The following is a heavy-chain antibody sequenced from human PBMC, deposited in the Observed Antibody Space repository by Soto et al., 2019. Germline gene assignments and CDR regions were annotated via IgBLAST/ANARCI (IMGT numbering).Heavy chain of an antibody. V-gene: IGHV4-31*03. CDR3: ARDLGGSSWYLSSYYYYGMDV. CDR2: IYYSGST. D-gene: IGHD6-13*01. Sequence: QVQLQESGPGLVKPSQTLSLTCTVSGGSISSGGYYWSWIRQHPGKGLEWIGYIYYSGSTYYNPSLKSRVTISVDTSKNQFSLKLSSVTAADTAVYYCARDLGGSSWYLSSYYYYGMDVWGQGTTVTVSS. CDR1: GGSISSGGYY. J-gene: IGHJ6*02.